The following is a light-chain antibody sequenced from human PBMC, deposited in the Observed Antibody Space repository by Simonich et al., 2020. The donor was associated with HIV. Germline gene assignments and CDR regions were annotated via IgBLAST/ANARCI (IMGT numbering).Light chain of an antibody. J-gene: IGKJ1*01. V-gene: IGKV1-5*03. CDR2: KAS. CDR1: QTISDW. Sequence: DIQMTQSPSTLSATEGNNVTITFRASQTISDWLAWYQQKPGKAPNLLIYKASSLESGVSSRFSGSGSGTEFTLTISGLQPDDFATYYCQHRGTFGQGTKVEI. CDR3: QHRGT.